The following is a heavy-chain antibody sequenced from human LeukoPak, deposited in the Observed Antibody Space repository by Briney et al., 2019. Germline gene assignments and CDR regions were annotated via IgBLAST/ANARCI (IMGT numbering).Heavy chain of an antibody. D-gene: IGHD5-12*01. V-gene: IGHV4-59*08. Sequence: SETLSLTCTVSGGSISSYYWSWIRQPPGKGLEWIGYIYYSGSTNYNPSLKSRVTISVDTSKNQFFLKLSSVTAADTAVYYCARGRYSGYDFGGYFDYWGQGTLVTVSS. CDR1: GGSISSYY. CDR3: ARGRYSGYDFGGYFDY. J-gene: IGHJ4*02. CDR2: IYYSGST.